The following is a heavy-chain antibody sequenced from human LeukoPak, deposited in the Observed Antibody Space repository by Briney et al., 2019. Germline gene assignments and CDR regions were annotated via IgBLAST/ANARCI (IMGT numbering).Heavy chain of an antibody. CDR3: ARDQRTYDSSGYYYSGAFDI. CDR1: GFTFSSYG. V-gene: IGHV3-33*01. D-gene: IGHD3-22*01. CDR2: IWYDGSNK. Sequence: GSLRLSCAASGFTFSSYGMHWVRQAPGKGLEWVAVIWYDGSNKYYADSVKGRFTISRDNAKNSLYLQMNSLRAEDTAVYYCARDQRTYDSSGYYYSGAFDIWGQGTMVTVSS. J-gene: IGHJ3*02.